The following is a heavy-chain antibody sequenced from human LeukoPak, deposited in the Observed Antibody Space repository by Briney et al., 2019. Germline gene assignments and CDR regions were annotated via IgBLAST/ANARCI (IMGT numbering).Heavy chain of an antibody. D-gene: IGHD3-22*01. J-gene: IGHJ4*02. CDR2: INPNSGGT. CDR3: ARAGYYYDGSGYPFDY. CDR1: GYTFTGYY. V-gene: IGHV1-2*02. Sequence: ASVKVSCKASGYTFTGYYMHWVRQAPGQGLEWMGWINPNSGGTNYAQKFQGRVTMTRDTSISTAYMELSRLRSDDTAVYYCARAGYYYDGSGYPFDYWGQGTLVTVSS.